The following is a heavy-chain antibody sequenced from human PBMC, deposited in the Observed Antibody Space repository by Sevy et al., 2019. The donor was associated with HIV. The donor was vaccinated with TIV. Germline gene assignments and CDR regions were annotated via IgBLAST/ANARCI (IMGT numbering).Heavy chain of an antibody. CDR3: ARGFGAAAGLYYYYMDV. CDR2: MNPNSGNT. V-gene: IGHV1-8*01. J-gene: IGHJ6*03. D-gene: IGHD6-13*01. Sequence: ASVKVSCKASGYTFTSYDINWVRQATGQGLEWMGLMNPNSGNTGNAQKFQGRVTMTRNTSISTAYMELSSLRSEDTAVYYCARGFGAAAGLYYYYMDVWGKGTTVTVSS. CDR1: GYTFTSYD.